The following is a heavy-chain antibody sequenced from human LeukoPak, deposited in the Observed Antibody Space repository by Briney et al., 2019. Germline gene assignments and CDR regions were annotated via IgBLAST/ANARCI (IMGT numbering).Heavy chain of an antibody. J-gene: IGHJ6*03. Sequence: SETLCLTCAVYGGSFSGYYWSWIRQPPGKGLEWIGEINHSGSTNYNPSLKSRVTISVDTSKNQFSLKLSSVTAADTAVYYCARERSAVNALRYYYYYYMDVWGKGTTVTVSS. V-gene: IGHV4-34*01. CDR2: INHSGST. D-gene: IGHD2-2*01. CDR3: ARERSAVNALRYYYYYYMDV. CDR1: GGSFSGYY.